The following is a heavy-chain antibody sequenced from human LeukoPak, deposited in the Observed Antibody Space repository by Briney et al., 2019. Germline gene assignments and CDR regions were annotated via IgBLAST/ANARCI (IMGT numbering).Heavy chain of an antibody. CDR1: GYTCTSYG. J-gene: IGHJ4*02. CDR3: ATPSGYSSSWSFDY. Sequence: ASVKVSCKASGYTCTSYGISWVRQAPGQGLEWMGWISAYNGNTNYAQKLQGRVTMTTDTSTSTAYMELRSLRSDDTAVYYCATPSGYSSSWSFDYWGQGTLVTVSS. CDR2: ISAYNGNT. V-gene: IGHV1-18*01. D-gene: IGHD6-13*01.